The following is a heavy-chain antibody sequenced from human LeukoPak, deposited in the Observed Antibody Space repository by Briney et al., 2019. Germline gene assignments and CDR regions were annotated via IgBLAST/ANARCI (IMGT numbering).Heavy chain of an antibody. CDR2: ISSSSSYI. CDR3: ATYLIGTTEY. CDR1: GFTFSSYS. V-gene: IGHV3-21*01. D-gene: IGHD1-20*01. Sequence: PGGSLRLSCAASGFTFSSYSMNWVRQAPGKGLEWVSSISSSSSYIYYADSVKGRFTISRDNAKNSLYLQMNSLRAEDTAVYYCATYLIGTTEYWGQGTLVTVSS. J-gene: IGHJ4*02.